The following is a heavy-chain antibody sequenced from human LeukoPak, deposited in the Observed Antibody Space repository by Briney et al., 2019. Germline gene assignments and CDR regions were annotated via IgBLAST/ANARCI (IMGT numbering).Heavy chain of an antibody. J-gene: IGHJ4*02. Sequence: GGSLRLSCAASGFTFSSYEMNWVRQAPGKGLEWVSYISSGGSTIYYADSVRGRFTISRDNAKNSLYLQMNSLRAEDTAVYYCARPPNCSGGSCYDFPFDYWGQGTLVTVSS. CDR3: ARPPNCSGGSCYDFPFDY. CDR1: GFTFSSYE. CDR2: ISSGGSTI. D-gene: IGHD2-15*01. V-gene: IGHV3-48*03.